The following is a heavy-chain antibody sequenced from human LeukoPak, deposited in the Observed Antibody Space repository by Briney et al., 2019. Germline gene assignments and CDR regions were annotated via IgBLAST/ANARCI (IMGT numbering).Heavy chain of an antibody. Sequence: SETLFLTCAVYGGSFSGYYWSWIRQPPGKGLEWIGEINHSGSTNYNPSLKSRVTISVDTSKNQFSPKLSSVTAADTAVYYCARVSGNYGSGSYLDYWGQGTLVTVSS. D-gene: IGHD3-10*01. CDR1: GGSFSGYY. CDR2: INHSGST. J-gene: IGHJ4*02. CDR3: ARVSGNYGSGSYLDY. V-gene: IGHV4-34*01.